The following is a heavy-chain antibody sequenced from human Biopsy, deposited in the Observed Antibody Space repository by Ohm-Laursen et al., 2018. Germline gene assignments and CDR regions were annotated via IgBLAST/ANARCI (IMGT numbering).Heavy chain of an antibody. CDR2: IYYAGGI. CDR3: ARMPHFDY. CDR1: GGSISGYH. Sequence: GTLSLTCTVSGGSISGYHWSWIRKSPGKGLEWLAYIYYAGGITSNPSLNGRATMSLDTSKNQFSLRLIYVTAADTAVYYCARMPHFDYWGQGILVTVSS. V-gene: IGHV4-59*01. D-gene: IGHD2-2*01. J-gene: IGHJ4*02.